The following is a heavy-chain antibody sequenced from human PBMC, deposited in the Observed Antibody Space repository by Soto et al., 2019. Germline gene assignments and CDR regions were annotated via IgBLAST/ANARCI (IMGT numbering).Heavy chain of an antibody. J-gene: IGHJ4*02. CDR1: GGTFSSYA. V-gene: IGHV1-69*01. D-gene: IGHD2-21*02. CDR2: IIPIFGTA. CDR3: ARARNCGGDCYSGDY. Sequence: QVQLVQSGAEVKKPGSSVKVSCKASGGTFSSYAISWVRQAHGQGLEWMGGIIPIFGTANYAQKFQGRVTITADESTSTAYMELSSLRSDDTAVYYCARARNCGGDCYSGDYWGQGTLVTVSS.